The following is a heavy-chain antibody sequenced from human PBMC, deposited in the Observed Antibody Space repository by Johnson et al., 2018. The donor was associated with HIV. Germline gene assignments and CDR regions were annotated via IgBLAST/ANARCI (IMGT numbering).Heavy chain of an antibody. D-gene: IGHD2-15*01. CDR1: GFTFSSYA. Sequence: VQLVESGGGVVQPGGSLRLSCAASGFTFSSYAMHWVRQAPGKGLEWVSGISGRGGSTGYADSVKGRFTISRDNSKNTLYLQMNSRRAEDTAVYYCLSYCSGGSCYSGNDAFDIWGQGTMVTVSS. V-gene: IGHV3-23*04. J-gene: IGHJ3*02. CDR2: ISGRGGST. CDR3: LSYCSGGSCYSGNDAFDI.